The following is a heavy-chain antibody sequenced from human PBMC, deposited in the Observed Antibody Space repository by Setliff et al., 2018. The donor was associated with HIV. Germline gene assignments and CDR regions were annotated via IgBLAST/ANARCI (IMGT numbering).Heavy chain of an antibody. CDR1: GGSISSGPYY. Sequence: PSETLSLTCSVSGGSISSGPYYWGWLRQPPGKGLEWILSFYYSGSTYYNPYLKSRVTMSVDTSKNQFSLNLDSVTAADTAVYYCAPLAAAGGYWGQGTLVTVSS. J-gene: IGHJ4*02. D-gene: IGHD6-25*01. CDR2: FYYSGST. V-gene: IGHV4-39*01. CDR3: APLAAAGGY.